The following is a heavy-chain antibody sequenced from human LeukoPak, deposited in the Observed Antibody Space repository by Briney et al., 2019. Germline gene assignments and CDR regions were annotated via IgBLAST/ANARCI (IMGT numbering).Heavy chain of an antibody. J-gene: IGHJ6*04. Sequence: GGSLRLSCAASGFTFSSYGMHWVRQAPGKGLEWVTFIQYDGSNKYYADSVKGRFTISRDNAKNSLYLQMNSLRAEDTAVYYCAELGITMIGGVWGKGTTVTISS. CDR2: IQYDGSNK. V-gene: IGHV3-30*02. CDR3: AELGITMIGGV. CDR1: GFTFSSYG. D-gene: IGHD3-10*02.